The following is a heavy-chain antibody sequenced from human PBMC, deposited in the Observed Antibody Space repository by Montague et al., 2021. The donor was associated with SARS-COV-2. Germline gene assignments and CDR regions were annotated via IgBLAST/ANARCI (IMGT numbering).Heavy chain of an antibody. D-gene: IGHD1-20*01. Sequence: TLSLTCSVSGDSLSSGSYYWSWIRQPAGKGLEWIGRIYRGESPXYKPSLKSRVTISGDMSKNQFSLNVSSVTAADTAVYYCTRDPITGTTGTIYNYYGMDVWGQGTTVTVSS. CDR2: IYRGESP. CDR3: TRDPITGTTGTIYNYYGMDV. CDR1: GDSLSSGSYY. J-gene: IGHJ6*02. V-gene: IGHV4-61*02.